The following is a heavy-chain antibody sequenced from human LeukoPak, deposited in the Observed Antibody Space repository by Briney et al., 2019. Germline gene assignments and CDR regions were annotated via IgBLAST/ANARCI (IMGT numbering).Heavy chain of an antibody. Sequence: SETLSLTCTVSGYSISSGYYWGWIRQPPGKGLEWIGYVYSSGSTNYSPSLKSRVTISVDTSKNQFSLQLNSVTPEDTAVYYCAKVYGIGGAFDIWGQGTMVTVSS. J-gene: IGHJ3*02. CDR3: AKVYGIGGAFDI. D-gene: IGHD2-8*01. V-gene: IGHV4-61*05. CDR2: VYSSGST. CDR1: GYSISSGYY.